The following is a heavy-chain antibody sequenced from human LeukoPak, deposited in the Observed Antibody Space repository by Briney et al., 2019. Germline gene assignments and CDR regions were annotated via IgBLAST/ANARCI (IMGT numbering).Heavy chain of an antibody. CDR3: ARSEYSGGWYFDY. D-gene: IGHD5-18*01. CDR2: INYIGST. V-gene: IGHV4-39*01. CDR1: GGSISNSGYY. J-gene: IGHJ4*02. Sequence: SETLSLTCTVSGGSISNSGYYWGWIRQPPGKGLEWIGNINYIGSTYYSPSLKSRVTMSVDTSRNQFSLKLSSVTAADTAVYYCARSEYSGGWYFDYCGQGTLVTGSS.